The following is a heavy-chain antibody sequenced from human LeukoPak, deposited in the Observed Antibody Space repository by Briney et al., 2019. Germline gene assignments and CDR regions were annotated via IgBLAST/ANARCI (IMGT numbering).Heavy chain of an antibody. CDR3: ARDRRGIYYFDY. CDR1: GGTFSSYA. CDR2: IIPIFGTA. J-gene: IGHJ4*02. V-gene: IGHV1-69*01. Sequence: SVKVSCKASGGTFSSYAISWVRQAPGQGLEWTGGIIPIFGTANYAQKFQGRVTITADESTSTAYMELSSLRSEDTAVYYCARDRRGIYYFDYWGQGTLVTVSS. D-gene: IGHD3-10*01.